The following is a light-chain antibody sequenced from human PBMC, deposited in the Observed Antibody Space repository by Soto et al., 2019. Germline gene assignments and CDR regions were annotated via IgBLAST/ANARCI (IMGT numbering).Light chain of an antibody. CDR2: ATS. Sequence: GVSMSAVAVSLYPRERATLSCRASQTVTSSYFAWYQQRPGQAPRLLIYATSSRATGIPDRFSGSGSGTDFTLTISRLEPEDFAVYYCQQYGSSPPNTFGQGTKVDI. J-gene: IGKJ1*01. CDR3: QQYGSSPPNT. V-gene: IGKV3-20*01. CDR1: QTVTSSY.